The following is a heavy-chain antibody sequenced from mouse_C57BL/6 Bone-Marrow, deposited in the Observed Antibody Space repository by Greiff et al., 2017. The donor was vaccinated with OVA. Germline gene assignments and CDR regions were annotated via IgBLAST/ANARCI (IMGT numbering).Heavy chain of an antibody. Sequence: DVKLVESGGDLVKPGGSLKLSCAASGFTFSSYGMSWVRQTPDKSLEWVATISSGGSYTYYPDSVKGRFTISRDNAKNTLYLQMSSLKSEDTAMYYCARQLYDYDGWFAYWGQGTLVTVSA. D-gene: IGHD2-4*01. CDR2: ISSGGSYT. J-gene: IGHJ3*01. V-gene: IGHV5-6*02. CDR3: ARQLYDYDGWFAY. CDR1: GFTFSSYG.